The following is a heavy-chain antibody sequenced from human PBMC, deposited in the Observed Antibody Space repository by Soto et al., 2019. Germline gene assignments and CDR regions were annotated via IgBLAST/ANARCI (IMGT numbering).Heavy chain of an antibody. V-gene: IGHV2-5*02. D-gene: IGHD3-22*01. CDR2: IYWDDDK. CDR1: GFSLSTSAMG. CDR3: AHRYDTSGYLDH. Sequence: QITLKESGPTLVKPTQTLTLTCTFSGFSLSTSAMGVGWIRHPPGKALEWLALIYWDDDKRYSPSLKSRLTITKDTPKNQVVLTITNIDPVDTATYYCAHRYDTSGYLDHWGQGILVTFSS. J-gene: IGHJ4*02.